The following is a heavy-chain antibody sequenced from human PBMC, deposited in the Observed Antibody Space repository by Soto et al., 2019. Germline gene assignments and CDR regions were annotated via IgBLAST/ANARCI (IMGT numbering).Heavy chain of an antibody. J-gene: IGHJ4*02. D-gene: IGHD3-3*01. Sequence: ASVKVSCKASGYTFTSYGISWVRQAPGQGLEWMGWISAYNGNTNYAQKLQGRVTMTTDTSTSTAYMELRSLRSDDTAVYYCARGSTVLRFLGWLLDYWGQGTLVTVSS. CDR3: ARGSTVLRFLGWLLDY. CDR1: GYTFTSYG. CDR2: ISAYNGNT. V-gene: IGHV1-18*01.